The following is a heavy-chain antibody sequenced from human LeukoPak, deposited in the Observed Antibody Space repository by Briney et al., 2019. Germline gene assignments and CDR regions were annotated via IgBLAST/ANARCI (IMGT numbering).Heavy chain of an antibody. D-gene: IGHD4-17*01. Sequence: PSETLSLTCTVSGGSISSYYWSWIRPPAGLGLEWRGRIYTCGSPNYNPSLKSRVSLSVDTSKNQFSLKLSAVTAADTAVYYCARGGGDYDGFDYWGQGTLVTVSS. CDR1: GGSISSYY. CDR2: IYTCGSP. CDR3: ARGGGDYDGFDY. J-gene: IGHJ4*02. V-gene: IGHV4-4*07.